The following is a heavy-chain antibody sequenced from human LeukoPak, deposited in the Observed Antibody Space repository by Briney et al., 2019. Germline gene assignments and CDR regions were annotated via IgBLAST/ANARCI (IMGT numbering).Heavy chain of an antibody. CDR2: TYYRAKWYN. D-gene: IGHD1-1*01. V-gene: IGHV6-1*01. CDR1: GDSVSRNNAG. Sequence: SQTLSLTCAISGDSVSRNNAGWNWIRQSPSRGLEWLGRTYYRAKWYNDYAISVKSRITITPDTYQNQFSLQLNSVIPEDTAVYYCVRGVWPQLDGLYYYIMDVWGRGTTVTVSS. J-gene: IGHJ6*02. CDR3: VRGVWPQLDGLYYYIMDV.